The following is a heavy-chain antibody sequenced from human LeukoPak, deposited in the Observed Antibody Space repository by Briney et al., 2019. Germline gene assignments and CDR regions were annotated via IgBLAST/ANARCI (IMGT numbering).Heavy chain of an antibody. Sequence: SETLSLTCAVYGGSFSGYYWSWIRQPPGKGLEWIGEINHSGSTNYIPSLKSRVTISVDTSKNQFSLKLSSVTAADTAVYYCARQPFGYFDLWGRGTLVTVSS. D-gene: IGHD1-14*01. V-gene: IGHV4-34*01. J-gene: IGHJ2*01. CDR3: ARQPFGYFDL. CDR1: GGSFSGYY. CDR2: INHSGST.